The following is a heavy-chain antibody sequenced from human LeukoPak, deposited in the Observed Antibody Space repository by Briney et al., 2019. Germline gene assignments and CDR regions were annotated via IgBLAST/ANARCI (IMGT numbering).Heavy chain of an antibody. CDR3: ASLWDGYNFAAFDI. Sequence: GGSLRLSCGASGFTFGNHWMHWVRQAPGKGLVWVSRINREGSYTNYADSVKGRFTISRDNAKNTMYLQMKSLRADDTAVYYCASLWDGYNFAAFDIWGQGTMVTVSS. J-gene: IGHJ3*02. D-gene: IGHD5-12*01. V-gene: IGHV3-74*01. CDR1: GFTFGNHW. CDR2: INREGSYT.